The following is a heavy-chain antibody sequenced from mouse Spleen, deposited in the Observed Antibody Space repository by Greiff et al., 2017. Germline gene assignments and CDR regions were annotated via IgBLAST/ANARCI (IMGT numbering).Heavy chain of an antibody. J-gene: IGHJ4*01. V-gene: IGHV1-81*01. Sequence: QVQLQQSGAELARPGASVKLSCKASGYTFTSYGISWVKQRTGQGLEWIGEIYPRSGNTYYNEKFKGKATLTADKSSSTAYMELRSLTSEDSAVYFCARWGITTMDFNYYAMDYWGQGTSVTVSS. CDR2: IYPRSGNT. D-gene: IGHD1-1*01. CDR1: GYTFTSYG. CDR3: ARWGITTMDFNYYAMDY.